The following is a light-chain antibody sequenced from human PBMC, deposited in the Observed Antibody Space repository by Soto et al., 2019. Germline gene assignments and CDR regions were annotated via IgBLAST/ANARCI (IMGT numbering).Light chain of an antibody. V-gene: IGKV1-27*01. CDR1: QGISNY. CDR3: QQYNSAPWA. CDR2: AAS. J-gene: IGKJ1*01. Sequence: DIQMTQSPSSLSASVGDRVTITCRASQGISNYLAWYQQKPGKVPQLLISAASTLQSGVPSRFSGSGSGTDFILTISSLQPEDVATYDCQQYNSAPWAFGPGTKVELK.